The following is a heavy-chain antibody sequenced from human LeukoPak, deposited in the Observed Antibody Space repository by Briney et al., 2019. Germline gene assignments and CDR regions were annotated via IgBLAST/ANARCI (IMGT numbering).Heavy chain of an antibody. CDR3: ARDLELGYYYDSSGFLFGY. CDR1: GFTFSSYG. Sequence: GGSLRLSCAASGFTFSSYGMHWVRRAPGKGLEWVAVIWYDGSNKYYADSVKGRFTISRDNSKNTLYLQMNSLRAEDTAVYYCARDLELGYYYDSSGFLFGYWGQGTLVTVSS. J-gene: IGHJ4*02. CDR2: IWYDGSNK. V-gene: IGHV3-33*01. D-gene: IGHD3-22*01.